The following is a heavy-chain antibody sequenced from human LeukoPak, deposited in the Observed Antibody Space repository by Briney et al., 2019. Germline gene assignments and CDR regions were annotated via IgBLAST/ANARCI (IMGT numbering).Heavy chain of an antibody. V-gene: IGHV3-74*01. D-gene: IGHD5-18*01. Sequence: PGGSLRLSCAASGFTFRNHWMHWVRQAPGKGLMWVSRMNRDGSRTDYEASVKGRFTISRDDAKNTLYLQVNSLRAEDTAVYFCARGGSDTAMAHDYWGQGTLVTVSS. CDR3: ARGGSDTAMAHDY. CDR2: MNRDGSRT. J-gene: IGHJ4*02. CDR1: GFTFRNHW.